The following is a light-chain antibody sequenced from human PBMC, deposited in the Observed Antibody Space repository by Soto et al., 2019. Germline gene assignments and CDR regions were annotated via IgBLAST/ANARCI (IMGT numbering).Light chain of an antibody. CDR2: GAS. V-gene: IGKV3-15*01. J-gene: IGKJ1*01. Sequence: EIVMTQSPATLSVSPGERATLSCRASQSVSSNLAWYQQKPGQAPRLLIYGASTRATGIPARFSGSGSGTELTLTISSLESKNFQVKSGKNNNSWPPRTSGKGTKVEIK. CDR1: QSVSSN. CDR3: KNNNSWPPRT.